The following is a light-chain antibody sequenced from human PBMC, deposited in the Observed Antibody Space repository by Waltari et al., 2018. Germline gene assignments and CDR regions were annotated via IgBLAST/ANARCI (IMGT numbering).Light chain of an antibody. CDR3: QQYNNWRT. CDR1: QRIARN. V-gene: IGKV3-15*01. CDR2: GAS. Sequence: EVLMTQSPPTLSVSPGERATLSCSDSQRIARNLAWYQQKPGQAPRPLIYGASTRATDVPDMFSGSESGTEFTLTISSLQSEDFAVYYCQQYNNWRTFGQWTKLEIK. J-gene: IGKJ2*01.